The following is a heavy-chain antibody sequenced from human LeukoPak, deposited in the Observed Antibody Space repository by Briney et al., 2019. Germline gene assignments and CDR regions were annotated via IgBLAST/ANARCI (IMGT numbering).Heavy chain of an antibody. D-gene: IGHD3-10*01. CDR3: ARGLLWFGESYDAFDI. CDR1: GGSISSSNW. Sequence: SETLSLTCAVSGGSISSSNWWSWVRPPPGKGLEWIGEIYHSGSTNYNPSLKSRVTISVDKSKNQFSLKLSSVTAADTAVYYCARGLLWFGESYDAFDIWGQGTMVTVSS. CDR2: IYHSGST. V-gene: IGHV4-4*02. J-gene: IGHJ3*02.